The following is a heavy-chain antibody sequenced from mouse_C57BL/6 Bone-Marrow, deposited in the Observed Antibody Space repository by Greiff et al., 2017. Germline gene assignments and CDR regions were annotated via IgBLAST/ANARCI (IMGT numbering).Heavy chain of an antibody. CDR2: IDPSDSYT. CDR1: VYTFTSYW. Sequence: QVQLQQPGAERVMPGTSVTLSCKASVYTFTSYWMHWVKQRPGQGLEWIGVIDPSDSYTNYNQKFKGKATLTVDPSSSTAYMQSSSLSSEDYAVYYYANGDPAWFAYWGQGTLVTISA. CDR3: ANGDPAWFAY. V-gene: IGHV1-59*01. J-gene: IGHJ3*01.